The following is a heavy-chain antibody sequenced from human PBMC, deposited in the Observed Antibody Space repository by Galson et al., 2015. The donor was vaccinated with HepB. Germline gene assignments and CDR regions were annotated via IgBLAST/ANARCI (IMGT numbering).Heavy chain of an antibody. V-gene: IGHV1-18*04. CDR2: ISAHDGNT. Sequence: SVKVSCKASGYTFINYGISWVRQAPGQGLEWMSWISAHDGNTNSARRLQGRVTLTTDTSTSTSYMELRSLTSDDTAVYYCARVRGAPDRGNSYGYLDSGGQVTLVTVSS. D-gene: IGHD5-18*01. J-gene: IGHJ4*02. CDR3: ARVRGAPDRGNSYGYLDS. CDR1: GYTFINYG.